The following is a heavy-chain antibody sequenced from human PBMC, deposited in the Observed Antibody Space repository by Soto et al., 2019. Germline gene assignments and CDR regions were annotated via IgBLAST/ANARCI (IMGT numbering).Heavy chain of an antibody. CDR2: IIPIFGTA. CDR3: ARGARPWYNWNYVWFDP. CDR1: GGTFSSYA. J-gene: IGHJ5*02. Sequence: EASVKVSCKASGGTFSSYAISWVRQAPGQGLEWMGGIIPIFGTANYAQKFQGRVTITADESTSTAYLELSSLRSEDTAVYYCARGARPWYNWNYVWFDPWGQGTLVTVSS. V-gene: IGHV1-69*13. D-gene: IGHD1-7*01.